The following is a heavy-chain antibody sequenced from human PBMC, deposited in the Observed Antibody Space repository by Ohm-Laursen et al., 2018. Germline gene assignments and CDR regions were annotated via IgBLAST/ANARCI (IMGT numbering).Heavy chain of an antibody. CDR1: GFTFTNAW. J-gene: IGHJ4*02. D-gene: IGHD2/OR15-2a*01. CDR3: ANTFRDY. Sequence: SLRLSCAASGFTFTNAWMTWVRQAPGKGLEWVSAISGSGGSTYYADSVKGRFTISRDNSKNTLYLQMNSLRAEDTAVYCCANTFRDYWGQGTLVTVSS. CDR2: ISGSGGST. V-gene: IGHV3-23*01.